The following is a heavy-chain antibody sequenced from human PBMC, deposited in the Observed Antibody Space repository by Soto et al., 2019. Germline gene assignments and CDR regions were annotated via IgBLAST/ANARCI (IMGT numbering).Heavy chain of an antibody. CDR3: AREAYYYDSSGYQRYFDY. V-gene: IGHV4-30-4*01. CDR2: IYYSGST. CDR1: GGSISSGDYY. J-gene: IGHJ4*02. D-gene: IGHD3-22*01. Sequence: SETLSLTCTVSGGSISSGDYYWSWIRQPPGKGLEWIGYIYYSGSTYYNPSLKSRVTISVDTSKNQFSLKLSSVTAADTAVYYCAREAYYYDSSGYQRYFDYWGQGTLVTVSS.